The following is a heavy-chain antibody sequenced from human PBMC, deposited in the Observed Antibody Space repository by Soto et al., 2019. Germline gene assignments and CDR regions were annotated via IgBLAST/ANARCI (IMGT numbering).Heavy chain of an antibody. D-gene: IGHD1-1*01. CDR1: GFNFRGYG. V-gene: IGHV3-64*07. CDR2: ISADGGTT. Sequence: EVQLEESGGGLVKGGGSLRLACAASGFNFRGYGMHWVRQAPGKGLEYVAAISADGGTTWHADSVKDRFIISRDNSKTTVYLQMRSLRPDDMAVYFCARGRGGTHFESWGQGTLVIVSS. CDR3: ARGRGGTHFES. J-gene: IGHJ4*02.